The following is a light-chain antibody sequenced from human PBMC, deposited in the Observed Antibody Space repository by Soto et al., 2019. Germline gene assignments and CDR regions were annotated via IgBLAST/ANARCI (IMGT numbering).Light chain of an antibody. CDR2: GAS. CDR1: QSLDTYT. V-gene: IGKV3-20*01. CDR3: QQYAESPLT. J-gene: IGKJ3*01. Sequence: EIVLTQSPFTLSLSPLEKSTLSCRASQSLDTYTLAWYQQKPGQAPRLLIYGASTRAAAIPDRFIGSGSGTDFALTISRLEPEDFAVYYCQQYAESPLTFGPGTKVDIK.